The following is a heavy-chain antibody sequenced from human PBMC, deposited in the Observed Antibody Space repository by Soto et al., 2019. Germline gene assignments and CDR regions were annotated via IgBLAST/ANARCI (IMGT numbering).Heavy chain of an antibody. J-gene: IGHJ6*02. Sequence: QVQLQESGPGLVKPSETLSLTCTVSGDSVSSSYYYWGWIRQPPGKGLEWIGRIFYSGSTYYNPSLKSRVTISVDTSKNQFSLKLSSVTAADTAVYYCARRGSSRQIYHYGMDVWGQGTTVTVSS. CDR2: IFYSGST. CDR3: ARRGSSRQIYHYGMDV. CDR1: GDSVSSSYYY. D-gene: IGHD6-13*01. V-gene: IGHV4-39*01.